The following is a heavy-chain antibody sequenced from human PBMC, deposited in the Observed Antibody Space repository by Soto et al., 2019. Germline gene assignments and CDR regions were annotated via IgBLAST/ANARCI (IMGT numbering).Heavy chain of an antibody. J-gene: IGHJ4*02. CDR2: ISSSSSYI. D-gene: IGHD6-13*01. Sequence: GGSLRLSCAASGFTFSSYSMNWVRQAPGKGLEWVSSISSSSSYIYYADSVKGRFTISRDNAKNSLYLQMNSLRAEDTAVYYCAREPSRIAEAGDYWGQGTLVTVSS. CDR3: AREPSRIAEAGDY. CDR1: GFTFSSYS. V-gene: IGHV3-21*01.